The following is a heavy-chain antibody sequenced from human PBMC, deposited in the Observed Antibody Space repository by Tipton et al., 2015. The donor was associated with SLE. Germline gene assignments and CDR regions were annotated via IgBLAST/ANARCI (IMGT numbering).Heavy chain of an antibody. V-gene: IGHV5-51*03. CDR2: IYPGDSDT. J-gene: IGHJ4*02. CDR1: GYSFTSYW. D-gene: IGHD3-16*01. CDR3: ARRYTSTTFGGVPYYFDY. Sequence: QSGAEVKKPGESLKISCKGSGYSFTSYWIGWVRQMPGKGLEWMGIIYPGDSDTRYSPSFQGQVTISADKSISTAYLQWSSLKASDTAMYYCARRYTSTTFGGVPYYFDYWGQGTLVTVSS.